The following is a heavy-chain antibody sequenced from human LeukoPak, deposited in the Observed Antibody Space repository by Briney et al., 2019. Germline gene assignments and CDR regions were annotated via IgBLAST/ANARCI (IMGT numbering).Heavy chain of an antibody. D-gene: IGHD1-20*01. CDR1: GASFSSSTYY. J-gene: IGHJ4*02. V-gene: IGHV3-23*01. Sequence: ETLSLTCTVSGASFSSSTYYWGWLRQPPGKGLEWVSAISGSGGSTYYADSVKGRFTISRDNSKNTLYLQMNSLRAEDTAVYYCAKSASGNWNYFDYWGQGTLVTVSS. CDR3: AKSASGNWNYFDY. CDR2: ISGSGGST.